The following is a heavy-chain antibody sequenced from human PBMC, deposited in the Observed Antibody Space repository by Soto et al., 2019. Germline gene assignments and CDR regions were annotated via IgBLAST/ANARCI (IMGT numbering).Heavy chain of an antibody. CDR1: GFTFSSYS. D-gene: IGHD6-13*01. J-gene: IGHJ4*02. CDR3: ARVTGGAAARFDY. Sequence: GGSLRLSCATSGFTFSSYSMNWVRQAPGKGLEWISYIDSSSSSKYYADSVKGRFTISRDNAQNLLYLQMNSLRAEDTALYYCARVTGGAAARFDYWGQGVLVTVSS. CDR2: IDSSSSSK. V-gene: IGHV3-48*01.